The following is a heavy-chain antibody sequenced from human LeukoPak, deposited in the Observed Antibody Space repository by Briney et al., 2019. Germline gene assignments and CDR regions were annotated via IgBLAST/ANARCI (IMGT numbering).Heavy chain of an antibody. CDR1: GDSISSSSYY. CDR3: ARTVAAAAPGF. D-gene: IGHD6-13*01. J-gene: IGHJ4*02. V-gene: IGHV4-39*01. Sequence: SETLSLTCTVSGDSISSSSYYWHWVRQPPRKGLEWIGGFSYSGSTYYNPSLKSRVTISVDSSKNQFSLKVISVTAADTAIYFCARTVAAAAPGFWGQGILVTVSS. CDR2: FSYSGST.